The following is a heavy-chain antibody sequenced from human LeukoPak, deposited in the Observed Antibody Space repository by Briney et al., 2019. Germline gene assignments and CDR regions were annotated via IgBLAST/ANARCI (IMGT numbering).Heavy chain of an antibody. Sequence: SETLSLTCTVSGGSISSGGYYWSWLRQHPGKGLEWIGYIYYSGSTYYNPSLKSRVTISVDTSKNQFSLKLSSVAAADTAVYYCARADILTGYYDYWGQGTLVTVSS. V-gene: IGHV4-31*03. J-gene: IGHJ4*02. D-gene: IGHD3-9*01. CDR1: GGSISSGGYY. CDR2: IYYSGST. CDR3: ARADILTGYYDY.